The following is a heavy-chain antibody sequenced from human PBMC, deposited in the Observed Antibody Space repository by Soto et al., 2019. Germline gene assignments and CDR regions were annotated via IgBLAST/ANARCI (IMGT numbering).Heavy chain of an antibody. CDR3: ARSGTSANYFDY. J-gene: IGHJ4*02. CDR1: GGSISSGGYY. V-gene: IGHV4-31*03. D-gene: IGHD2-2*01. CDR2: IYYSGST. Sequence: SETLSLTCTVSGGSISSGGYYWSWIRQHPGKGLEWIGYIYYSGSTYYNPSLKSRVTISVEMSKNQFSLKLSSVTAADTAVYYCARSGTSANYFDYWGQGTLVTVSS.